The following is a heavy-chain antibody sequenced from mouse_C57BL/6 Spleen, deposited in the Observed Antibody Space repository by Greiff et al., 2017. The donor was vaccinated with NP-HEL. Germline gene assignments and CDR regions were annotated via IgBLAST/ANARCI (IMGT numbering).Heavy chain of an antibody. D-gene: IGHD1-1*01. CDR2: ISGGGGNT. Sequence: EVMLVESGGGLVKPGGSLKLSCAASGFTFSSYTMSWVRQTPEKRLEWVATISGGGGNTYYPDSVKGRFTISRDNAKNTLHLQMSSLRSEDTALYYCARHITTVVFDYWGQGTTLTVSS. CDR1: GFTFSSYT. V-gene: IGHV5-9*01. J-gene: IGHJ2*01. CDR3: ARHITTVVFDY.